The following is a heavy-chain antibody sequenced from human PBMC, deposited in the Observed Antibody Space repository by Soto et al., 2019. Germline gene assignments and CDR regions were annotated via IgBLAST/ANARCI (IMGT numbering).Heavy chain of an antibody. CDR2: ISTSGGST. V-gene: IGHV3-23*01. Sequence: EVQLLESGGGLVQPGGSLRLSCAASGFTFSSYAMSWVRQAPGKGLEWVSSISTSGGSTYYADSVKGRFTISRDNSNNTLYLQMNSLRAEDTAVYYCSLSDRYYGMDVWGLGTTVIVSS. J-gene: IGHJ6*02. CDR1: GFTFSSYA. CDR3: SLSDRYYGMDV.